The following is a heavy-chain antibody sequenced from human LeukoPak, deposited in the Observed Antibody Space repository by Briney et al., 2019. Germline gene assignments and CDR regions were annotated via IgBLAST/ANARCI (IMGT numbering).Heavy chain of an antibody. D-gene: IGHD3-10*01. V-gene: IGHV5-51*01. CDR2: IYPDDSDS. CDR1: GYSFTSYW. CDR3: VRQRGSSGTINHFDP. Sequence: GESLQISCEGSGYSFTSYWIGWVRQLPGTGLEWVGAIYPDDSDSRYSPSFQGQVVISADRSIRTAYLQWNSLKTSDTAMYYCVRQRGSSGTINHFDPWGQGTLVTVSS. J-gene: IGHJ5*02.